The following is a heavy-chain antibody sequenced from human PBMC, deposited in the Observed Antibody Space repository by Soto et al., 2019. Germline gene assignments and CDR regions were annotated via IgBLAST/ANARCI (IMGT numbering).Heavy chain of an antibody. V-gene: IGHV1-24*01. D-gene: IGHD2-2*01. J-gene: IGHJ5*02. CDR3: AIHPGVPAAMRPNNWFDP. CDR1: GYTLTELS. Sequence: ASVKVSCKVSGYTLTELSMHWVRQAPGKGLEWMGGFDPEDGETIYAQKFQGRVTMTEDTSTDTAYMELSSLRSEDTAVYYCAIHPGVPAAMRPNNWFDPWGQGTLVTVSS. CDR2: FDPEDGET.